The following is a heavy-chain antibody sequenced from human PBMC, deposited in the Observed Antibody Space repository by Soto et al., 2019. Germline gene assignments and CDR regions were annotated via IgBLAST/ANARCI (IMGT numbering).Heavy chain of an antibody. Sequence: EVQLVESGGGLVQPGGSLRLSCAASGFTVSSNYMSWVRQAPGKGLEWVSVIYSGGSTYYADSVKGRFTISRHNSKNTLYLQMNSLRAKDTAVYYCARKSWQWLGWGAFDIWVQGTMVTGSS. CDR3: ARKSWQWLGWGAFDI. D-gene: IGHD6-19*01. CDR2: IYSGGST. CDR1: GFTVSSNY. J-gene: IGHJ3*02. V-gene: IGHV3-53*04.